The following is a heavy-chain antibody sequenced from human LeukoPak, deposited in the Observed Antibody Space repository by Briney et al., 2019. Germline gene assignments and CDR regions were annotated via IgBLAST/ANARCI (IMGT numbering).Heavy chain of an antibody. J-gene: IGHJ4*02. V-gene: IGHV3-33*01. D-gene: IGHD4-17*01. CDR2: IWYDGSKK. CDR1: GITFSNHG. CDR3: ARASTTVPNLLDN. Sequence: GGTLRLSCAASGITFSNHGMHWVRHAPDKELEWVALIWYDGSKKYYGHSVKGRFTISRDNAKNTLYLQMAILRADDTAVYFCARASTTVPNLLDNWGQGTLVSVSS.